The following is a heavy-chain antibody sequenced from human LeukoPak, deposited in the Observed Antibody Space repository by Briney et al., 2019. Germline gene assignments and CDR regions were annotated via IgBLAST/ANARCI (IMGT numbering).Heavy chain of an antibody. CDR2: IYYSGTT. J-gene: IGHJ4*02. CDR3: ARARLFFDY. D-gene: IGHD2-15*01. CDR1: GGSISSYY. Sequence: SETLSLTCTVSGGSISSYYWSWIRQPPGKGLEWIGYIYYSGTTNYNPSLKSRVTISVDRSKNQFSLKLSSVTAADTAVYYCARARLFFDYWGQGTLVTVSS. V-gene: IGHV4-59*12.